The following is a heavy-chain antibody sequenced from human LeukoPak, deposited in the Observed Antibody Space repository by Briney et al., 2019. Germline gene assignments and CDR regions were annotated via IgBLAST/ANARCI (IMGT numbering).Heavy chain of an antibody. Sequence: SETLSLTCAVYGGSLSGYYWSRIRQPPGKGLEWIGEINHSGSTNYNPSLKSRVTISVDTSKNQFSLKLSSVTAADTAVYYCARSGRFWSGYYLYFDYWGQGTLVTVSS. CDR3: ARSGRFWSGYYLYFDY. V-gene: IGHV4-34*01. CDR1: GGSLSGYY. D-gene: IGHD3-3*01. J-gene: IGHJ4*02. CDR2: INHSGST.